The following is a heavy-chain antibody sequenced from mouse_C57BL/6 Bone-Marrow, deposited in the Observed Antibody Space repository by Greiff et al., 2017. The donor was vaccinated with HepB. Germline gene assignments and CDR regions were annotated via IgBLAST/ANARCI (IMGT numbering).Heavy chain of an antibody. CDR2: IDPNSGGT. J-gene: IGHJ3*01. V-gene: IGHV1-72*01. CDR1: GYTFTSYW. CDR3: AREGGNPAWFAY. D-gene: IGHD2-1*01. Sequence: QVHVKQPGAELVKPGASVKLSCKASGYTFTSYWMHWVKQRPGRGLEWIGRIDPNSGGTKYNEKFKSKATLTVDKPSSTAYMQLGSLTSEDSAVYYCAREGGNPAWFAYWGQGTLVTVSA.